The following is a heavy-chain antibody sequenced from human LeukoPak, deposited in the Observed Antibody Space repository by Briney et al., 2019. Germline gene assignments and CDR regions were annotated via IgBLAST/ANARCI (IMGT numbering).Heavy chain of an antibody. CDR1: GGSISSYY. J-gene: IGHJ4*02. Sequence: SETLSLTCTVSGGSISSYYWSWIRQPPGKGLEWIGYIYYSGSTNYNPSLKSRVTISVDTSKNQFSLKLSSVTAADTAVYYCASHYYGSGSSSLDYWGQGTLVTVSS. V-gene: IGHV4-59*01. D-gene: IGHD3-10*01. CDR3: ASHYYGSGSSSLDY. CDR2: IYYSGST.